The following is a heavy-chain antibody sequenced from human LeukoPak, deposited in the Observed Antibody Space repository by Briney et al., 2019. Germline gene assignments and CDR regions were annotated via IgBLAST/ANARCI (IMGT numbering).Heavy chain of an antibody. CDR3: AKSRGLSLPISRYFDY. D-gene: IGHD3-10*01. V-gene: IGHV3-48*03. CDR1: GFTFSSYE. Sequence: GGSLRLSCAASGFTFSSYEMNWVRQAPGKGLEWVSYISSSGSTIYYADSVKGRFTISRDNAKNTLYLQMNSLRAEDTAVYYCAKSRGLSLPISRYFDYWGQGTLVTVSS. J-gene: IGHJ4*02. CDR2: ISSSGSTI.